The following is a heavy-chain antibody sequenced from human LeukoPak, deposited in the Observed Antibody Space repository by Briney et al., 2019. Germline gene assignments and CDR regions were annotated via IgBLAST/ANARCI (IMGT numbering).Heavy chain of an antibody. V-gene: IGHV4-4*07. CDR1: GGSISSYY. CDR3: ARDQGDSSSWSQIDY. Sequence: SETLSLTCTVSGGSISSYYWSWIRQPAGKGLEWIGRIYTSGSTNYNPSLKSRVTMSVDTSKNQFSLRLSSVTAADTAVYYCARDQGDSSSWSQIDYWGQGTLVTVSS. CDR2: IYTSGST. J-gene: IGHJ4*02. D-gene: IGHD6-13*01.